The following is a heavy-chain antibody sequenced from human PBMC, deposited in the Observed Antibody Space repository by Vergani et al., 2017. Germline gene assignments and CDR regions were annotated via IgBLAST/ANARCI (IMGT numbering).Heavy chain of an antibody. Sequence: QVQLQDSGPRLVRPSQTLSLTCTVSGGSINTGAYYWIWIRQPAGKGLEWLGRVSTSGMPNYNPSLKSRVTIFVDRSKTQLSLKLTSVTAGDTAVDYCARFGRVVVPAALNPPYYMDVWGKGTTVTVSS. CDR1: GGSINTGAYY. CDR2: VSTSGMP. V-gene: IGHV4-61*02. J-gene: IGHJ6*03. D-gene: IGHD2-2*01. CDR3: ARFGRVVVPAALNPPYYMDV.